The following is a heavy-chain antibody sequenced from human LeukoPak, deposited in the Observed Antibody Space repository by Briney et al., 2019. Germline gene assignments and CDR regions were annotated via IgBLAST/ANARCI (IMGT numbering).Heavy chain of an antibody. CDR2: IIPIFGTA. J-gene: IGHJ4*02. D-gene: IGHD6-13*01. V-gene: IGHV1-69*01. CDR3: AIGSGRESGYSSSWYVY. Sequence: GASVKVSCKASGGTFSSYAISWVRQAPGQGLEWMGGIIPIFGTANYAQKFQGRVTITADESTSTAYMELSSLRSEDTAVYYRAIGSGRESGYSSSWYVYWGQGTLVTVSS. CDR1: GGTFSSYA.